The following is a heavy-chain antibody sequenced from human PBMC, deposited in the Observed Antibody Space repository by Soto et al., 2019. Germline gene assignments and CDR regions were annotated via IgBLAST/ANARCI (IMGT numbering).Heavy chain of an antibody. CDR3: AKDLDCSSTSCAPEYYYYGMDV. CDR2: ISYDGSNK. D-gene: IGHD2-2*01. J-gene: IGHJ6*02. CDR1: GFTFSSYG. Sequence: SGGSLRLSCAASGFTFSSYGMHWVRQAPGKGLEWVAVISYDGSNKYHADSVKGRFTISRDNSKNTLYLQMNSLRAEDTAVYYCAKDLDCSSTSCAPEYYYYGMDVWGQGTTVTVSS. V-gene: IGHV3-30*18.